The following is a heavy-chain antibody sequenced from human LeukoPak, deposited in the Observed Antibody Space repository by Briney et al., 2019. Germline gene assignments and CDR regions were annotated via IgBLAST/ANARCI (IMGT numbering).Heavy chain of an antibody. CDR3: ARPSKDDFLSLD. Sequence: GGSLRLSCAVSGFTFSSYGMHWVRQAPGKGLEWVAVLSYDGTKTGYVDSVKGRFTISRDNSRNTVYLQMNSLRADDTAVYYCARPSKDDFLSLDWGQGTLVTVSS. CDR1: GFTFSSYG. D-gene: IGHD3-3*01. CDR2: LSYDGTKT. V-gene: IGHV3-30*03. J-gene: IGHJ4*02.